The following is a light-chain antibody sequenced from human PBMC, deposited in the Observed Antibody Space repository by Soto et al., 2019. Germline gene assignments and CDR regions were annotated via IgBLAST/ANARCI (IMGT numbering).Light chain of an antibody. J-gene: IGLJ1*01. CDR3: QSYDNSLSGSYV. CDR1: SSNIGAGYD. V-gene: IGLV1-40*01. Sequence: QSVLTQPPSVSGAPGQRVTISCTGSSSNIGAGYDVHWYQQFPGTAPKLPIYGNSNRPSGVPDRFSGSKSGTSASLAITGLQAEDEADYYCQSYDNSLSGSYVFGTGTKLTVL. CDR2: GNS.